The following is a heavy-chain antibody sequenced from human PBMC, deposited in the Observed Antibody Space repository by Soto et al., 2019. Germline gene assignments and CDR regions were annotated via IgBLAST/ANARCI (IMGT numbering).Heavy chain of an antibody. Sequence: SETLSLTCSVSGGSISSFTYYWGWIRQPPGKGLEWIGTVYYNENTYYNPSLKSRVTITVDTAKNQFSLNLRSVTAAGTAMYFCARRERYYGSPGWFDPWGPGTLVTVSS. V-gene: IGHV4-39*01. CDR2: VYYNENT. J-gene: IGHJ5*02. CDR1: GGSISSFTYY. CDR3: ARRERYYGSPGWFDP. D-gene: IGHD3-10*01.